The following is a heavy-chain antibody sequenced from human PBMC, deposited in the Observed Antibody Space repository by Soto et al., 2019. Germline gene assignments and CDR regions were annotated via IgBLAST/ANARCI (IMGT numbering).Heavy chain of an antibody. CDR1: RFSLSTSGVG. CDR2: IYWNDDK. V-gene: IGHV2-5*01. CDR3: AHDSSGWRWLPDV. J-gene: IGHJ6*02. Sequence: SCPTLLNATHNLTLSCPFSRFSLSTSGVGVGLIRQPTGKAPQWLALIYWNDDKRYSTSLKTRLNITKDTYRNQVVLTMTSMEPVETATYYCAHDSSGWRWLPDVWGQGTTVTVSS. D-gene: IGHD2-21*01.